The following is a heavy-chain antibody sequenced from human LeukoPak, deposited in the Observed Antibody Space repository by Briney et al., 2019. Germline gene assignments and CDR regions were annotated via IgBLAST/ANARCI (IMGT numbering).Heavy chain of an antibody. CDR1: GYTFTGYY. CDR2: INPNSGGT. Sequence: GASVKVSCKASGYTFTGYYMHWVRQAPGQGLEWMGWINPNSGGTNYAQEFQGRVTMTRDTSISTAYMELSRLRSDDTAVYYCARETVGATTGYYFDYWGQGTLVTVSS. J-gene: IGHJ4*02. CDR3: ARETVGATTGYYFDY. D-gene: IGHD1-26*01. V-gene: IGHV1-2*02.